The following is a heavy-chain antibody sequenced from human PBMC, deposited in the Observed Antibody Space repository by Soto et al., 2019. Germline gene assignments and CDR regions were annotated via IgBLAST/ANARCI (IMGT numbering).Heavy chain of an antibody. D-gene: IGHD1-7*01. Sequence: EVRLLESGGGLVKPGGSLRLSCATSGLTFSNYAMSWVRQAPGGGLEWVSSMSGSSSTTYYADSVRGRFTISRDRSKSTLYLQMSSLRGEDTALYYCAKNQERELPRVIDFGGQGTLVTVSS. CDR2: MSGSSSTT. V-gene: IGHV3-23*01. CDR1: GLTFSNYA. J-gene: IGHJ4*02. CDR3: AKNQERELPRVIDF.